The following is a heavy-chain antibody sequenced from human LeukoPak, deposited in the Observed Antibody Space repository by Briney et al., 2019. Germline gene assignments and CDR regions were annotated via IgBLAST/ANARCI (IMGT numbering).Heavy chain of an antibody. CDR1: GGSINSYY. Sequence: PSETLSLTCTVSGGSINSYYWSWIQQPPGKGLECIGYIHYTGSTNYNPSLKSRVTISVDTSKSQFSLKLSSVTAADTAVYYCAREGIVGATKGRNYYYYYMDVWGKGTTATISS. J-gene: IGHJ6*03. CDR3: AREGIVGATKGRNYYYYYMDV. V-gene: IGHV4-59*12. D-gene: IGHD1-26*01. CDR2: IHYTGST.